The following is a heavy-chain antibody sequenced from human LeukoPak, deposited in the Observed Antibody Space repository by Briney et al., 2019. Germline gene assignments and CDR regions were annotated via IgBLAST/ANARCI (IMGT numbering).Heavy chain of an antibody. Sequence: GGSLRLSCAASGFTFDDYAMHWVRQAPGKGLEWVSGLSWNRGSIAYADSVKGRFTISRDNAKNSLYLQMNSLRAEDTAVYYCARDLLRGLQELGYMDVWGKGTTVTVSS. CDR3: ARDLLRGLQELGYMDV. V-gene: IGHV3-9*01. CDR2: LSWNRGSI. J-gene: IGHJ6*03. D-gene: IGHD3-16*01. CDR1: GFTFDDYA.